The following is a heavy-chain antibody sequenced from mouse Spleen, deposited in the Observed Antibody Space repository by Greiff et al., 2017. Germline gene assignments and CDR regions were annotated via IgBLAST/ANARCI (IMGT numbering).Heavy chain of an antibody. Sequence: VQVVESGGGLVKPGGSLKLSCAASGFTFSSYAMSWVRQPPGKGLEWLGMIWGDGSTDYNSALKSRLSISKDNSKSQVFLKMNSLQTDDTARYYCARDDYYGNYYAMDYWGQGTSVTVSS. CDR1: GFTFSSYA. CDR2: IWGDGST. CDR3: ARDDYYGNYYAMDY. D-gene: IGHD2-1*01. J-gene: IGHJ4*01. V-gene: IGHV2-6-7*01.